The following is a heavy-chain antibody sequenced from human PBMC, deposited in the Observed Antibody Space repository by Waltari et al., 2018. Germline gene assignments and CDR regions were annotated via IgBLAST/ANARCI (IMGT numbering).Heavy chain of an antibody. CDR2: IYHSGGT. D-gene: IGHD6-19*01. J-gene: IGHJ4*02. Sequence: QVQLQESGPGLVKPSETLSLTCAVSGYSISSGYYWGWIRQPPGKGLEWIGSIYHSGGTYYNPSLKVRVTISVDTSKNQFSLKLSSVTAADTAVYYCASMEVAGVDYWGQGTLVTVSS. V-gene: IGHV4-38-2*01. CDR3: ASMEVAGVDY. CDR1: GYSISSGYY.